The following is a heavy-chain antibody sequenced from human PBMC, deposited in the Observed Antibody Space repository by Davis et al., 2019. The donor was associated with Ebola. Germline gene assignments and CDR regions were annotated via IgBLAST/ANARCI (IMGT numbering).Heavy chain of an antibody. J-gene: IGHJ4*02. CDR2: ISGSGGST. CDR1: GFTFSSYA. Sequence: GESLKISCAASGFTFSSYAMSWVRQAPGKGLEWVSAISGSGGSTFYADSVKGRFTISRDNSKNPLYLQMDSLRAEDMAVYYSAKDGYYCGSGTYEGLFDYWGQGTLVTVSS. V-gene: IGHV3-23*01. CDR3: AKDGYYCGSGTYEGLFDY. D-gene: IGHD3-10*01.